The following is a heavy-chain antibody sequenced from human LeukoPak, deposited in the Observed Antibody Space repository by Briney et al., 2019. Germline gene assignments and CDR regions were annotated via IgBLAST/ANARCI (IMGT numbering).Heavy chain of an antibody. V-gene: IGHV4-34*01. D-gene: IGHD3-10*01. CDR2: INHSVSN. J-gene: IGHJ4*02. CDR3: ARQSVGFGEFNFDY. Sequence: WDPLSPPCAVYDGSFGVFYWSWIPPPPGRGVGCVGEINHSVSNNYHPFLTSRVTISLDTSKNQFSLNLSSVTAADTAVYYCARQSVGFGEFNFDYWGQGTLVTVSS. CDR1: DGSFGVFY.